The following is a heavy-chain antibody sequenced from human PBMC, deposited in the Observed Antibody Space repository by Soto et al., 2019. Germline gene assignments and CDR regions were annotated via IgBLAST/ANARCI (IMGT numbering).Heavy chain of an antibody. Sequence: SVKVSCKASGGTFSSYTISWVRQAPGQGLEWMGRIIPILGIANYAQKFQGRVTITADKSTSTAYMELSSLRSEDTAVYYCARDGLYYYDSSGYYYYYGMDVWGQGTTVTVSS. D-gene: IGHD3-22*01. CDR2: IIPILGIA. CDR1: GGTFSSYT. CDR3: ARDGLYYYDSSGYYYYYGMDV. V-gene: IGHV1-69*04. J-gene: IGHJ6*02.